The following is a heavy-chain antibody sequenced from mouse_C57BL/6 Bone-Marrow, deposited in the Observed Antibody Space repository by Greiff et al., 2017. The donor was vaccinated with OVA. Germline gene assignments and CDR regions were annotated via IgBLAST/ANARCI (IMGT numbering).Heavy chain of an antibody. Sequence: VQLQQSGPVLVKPGASVKMSCKASGYTFTDYYMNWVKQSHGKSLEWIGVINPYNGGTSYNQKFKGKATLTVDKSSSTAYMELNSLTSEDSAVYYCARQLDYGSSYDAMDYWGQGTSVTVSS. J-gene: IGHJ4*01. CDR1: GYTFTDYY. V-gene: IGHV1-19*01. CDR2: INPYNGGT. D-gene: IGHD1-1*01. CDR3: ARQLDYGSSYDAMDY.